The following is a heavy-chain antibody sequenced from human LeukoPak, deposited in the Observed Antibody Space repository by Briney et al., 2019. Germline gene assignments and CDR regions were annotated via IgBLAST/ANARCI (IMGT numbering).Heavy chain of an antibody. CDR1: GGSISSSSYY. CDR3: ASPPANPFGVVIY. V-gene: IGHV4-39*01. D-gene: IGHD3-3*01. J-gene: IGHJ4*02. Sequence: SETLSLTCTVSGGSISSSSYYWGWIRQPPGKGLEWIGSIYYSGSTYYNPSLKSRVTISVDTSKNQFSLKLSSVTAADTAVYYCASPPANPFGVVIYWGQGTLVTVSS. CDR2: IYYSGST.